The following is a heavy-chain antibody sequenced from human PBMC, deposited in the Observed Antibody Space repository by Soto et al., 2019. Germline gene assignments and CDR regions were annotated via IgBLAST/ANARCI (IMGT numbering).Heavy chain of an antibody. J-gene: IGHJ3*02. CDR2: IYYSGST. CDR3: ARGRDYYDSMFDI. D-gene: IGHD3-22*01. Sequence: SETLSLTCTVSGGSISSSSYYWGWIRQPPGKGLEWIGSIYYSGSTYYNPSLKSRVTISVDTSKNQFSLKLSSVTAADTAVYYCARGRDYYDSMFDIWGQGTMVTVSS. V-gene: IGHV4-39*01. CDR1: GGSISSSSYY.